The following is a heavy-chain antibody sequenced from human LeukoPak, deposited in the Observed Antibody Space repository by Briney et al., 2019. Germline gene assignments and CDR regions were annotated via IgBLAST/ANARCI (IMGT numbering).Heavy chain of an antibody. J-gene: IGHJ6*02. V-gene: IGHV3-21*01. Sequence: GGSLRLSCAASGFTFSSYSMNWVRQAPGKGLEWVSPISSSSSYIFYADTVKGRFTISRDNAKNSLSLQINSLRAEDTAVYYCARAPPGSEYGMDVWGQGSTVSVSS. CDR2: ISSSSSYI. CDR1: GFTFSSYS. CDR3: ARAPPGSEYGMDV. D-gene: IGHD2-15*01.